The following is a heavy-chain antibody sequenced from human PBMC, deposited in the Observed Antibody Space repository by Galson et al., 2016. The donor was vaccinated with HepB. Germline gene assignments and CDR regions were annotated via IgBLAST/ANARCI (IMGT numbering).Heavy chain of an antibody. CDR1: GFILGTYG. CDR3: ARDFRGGEWTNWFDP. V-gene: IGHV3-30*03. D-gene: IGHD2-21*01. Sequence: SLRLSCAASGFILGTYGMHWVRQAPGKGLEWVAMISYDGTATYYEDPVKGRFTISRDISTNTLYLQMDSLGVEDTAVYYCARDFRGGEWTNWFDPWGQGTLVTVAS. CDR2: ISYDGTAT. J-gene: IGHJ5*02.